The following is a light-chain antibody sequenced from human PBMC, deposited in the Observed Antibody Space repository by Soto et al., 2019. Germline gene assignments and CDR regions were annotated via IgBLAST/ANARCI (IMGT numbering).Light chain of an antibody. CDR2: DAS. CDR3: QQRSRWPT. CDR1: QSLSSQ. Sequence: VLTQSPGTLSLSPGEGATLSCRASQSLSSQLAWYQQKPGQAPRLLIYDASKRAAGVPGRFRGSGSGTDFTLTITSLEPEDSAMYYCQQRSRWPTFGQGTRVEIK. J-gene: IGKJ1*01. V-gene: IGKV3-11*01.